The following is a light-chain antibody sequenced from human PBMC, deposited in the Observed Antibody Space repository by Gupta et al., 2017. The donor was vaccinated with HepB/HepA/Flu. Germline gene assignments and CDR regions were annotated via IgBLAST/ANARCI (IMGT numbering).Light chain of an antibody. CDR3: QQLNSYPQT. CDR1: QGISSY. CDR2: AAS. V-gene: IGKV1-9*01. Sequence: DIQLTQSPSFLSASVGDRVTITCRASQGISSYLAWYQQKPGKAPKVLIYAASTLQGGVPSRFSGSGSGTEFTLTISSLQPEDFATYYCQQLNSYPQTCGQGTKVEVK. J-gene: IGKJ1*01.